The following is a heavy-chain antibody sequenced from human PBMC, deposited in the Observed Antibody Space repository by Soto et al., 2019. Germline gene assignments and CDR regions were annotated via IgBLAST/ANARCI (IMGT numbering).Heavy chain of an antibody. CDR2: IRNKANGYST. V-gene: IGHV3-72*01. Sequence: GGSLRLSCAASGFTFSDHYMDWVRQAPGKGLEWVGRIRNKANGYSTEYAASVKGRFTISRDASKDSLYLQMNSLKAEDTAVYFCTRAKSSSSNYHFGCWCQGTRVTVSS. D-gene: IGHD6-13*01. CDR1: GFTFSDHY. J-gene: IGHJ4*02. CDR3: TRAKSSSSNYHFGC.